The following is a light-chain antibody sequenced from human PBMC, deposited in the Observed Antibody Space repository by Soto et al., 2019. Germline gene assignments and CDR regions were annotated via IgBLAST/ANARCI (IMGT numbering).Light chain of an antibody. Sequence: EIVMTQSPLTLPVTPGEPASISCRSSQSLLYNNTYNYLDWYVQKPGQSPQLLIYFGSNRAPGVPDRFSGSGSGTDFTLKISRVEAEDVGVYYCMQVLEAWTFGQGTKVDIK. J-gene: IGKJ1*01. V-gene: IGKV2-28*01. CDR2: FGS. CDR1: QSLLYNNTYNY. CDR3: MQVLEAWT.